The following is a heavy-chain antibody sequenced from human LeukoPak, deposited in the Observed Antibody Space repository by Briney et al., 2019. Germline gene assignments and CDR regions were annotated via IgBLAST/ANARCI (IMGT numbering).Heavy chain of an antibody. CDR2: ISSSSSNI. V-gene: IGHV3-48*01. Sequence: GGSLRLSCAASGFIFSSYSMNWVRQAPGKGLEWVSFISSSSSNIYYADSVKGRFTISRDNAKNSLYLQMNSLRAEDTAVYYCTRVHGGYPFDSWGQGTLVTVSS. J-gene: IGHJ4*02. D-gene: IGHD2-15*01. CDR3: TRVHGGYPFDS. CDR1: GFIFSSYS.